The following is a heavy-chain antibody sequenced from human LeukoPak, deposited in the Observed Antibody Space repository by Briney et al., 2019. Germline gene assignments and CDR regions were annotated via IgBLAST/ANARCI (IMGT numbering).Heavy chain of an antibody. CDR2: ISSSGSTI. CDR1: GFTFSSYE. Sequence: GVYVRLSSAASGFTFSSYERNWVRQAPGKGRVWVSYISSSGSTIYYADSVKGRFTIARDNAKNSLYLQMNSLRGEDTAVYYCARTYNWICEKYGDMDVWGKGTTVTVSS. CDR3: ARTYNWICEKYGDMDV. J-gene: IGHJ6*03. D-gene: IGHD1-20*01. V-gene: IGHV3-48*03.